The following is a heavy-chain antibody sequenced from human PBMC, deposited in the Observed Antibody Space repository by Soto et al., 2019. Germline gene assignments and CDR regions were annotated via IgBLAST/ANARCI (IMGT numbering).Heavy chain of an antibody. CDR3: ATIGPTSQNFDY. J-gene: IGHJ4*02. D-gene: IGHD3-16*01. CDR1: GFTFSSYA. CDR2: ISASGGAT. Sequence: PGGSLRLSCAASGFTFSSYAMGWVRQAPGKGLEWVSAISASGGATFYTASVKGRFTISRENSKKKLYLQMNSLTAEDTAVYYCATIGPTSQNFDYWGPGTLVTVSS. V-gene: IGHV3-23*01.